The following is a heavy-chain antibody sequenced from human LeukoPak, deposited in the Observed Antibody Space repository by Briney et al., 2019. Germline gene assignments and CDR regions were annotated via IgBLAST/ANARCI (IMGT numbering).Heavy chain of an antibody. CDR2: IYYSGST. J-gene: IGHJ6*03. D-gene: IGHD1-26*01. CDR1: GGSISSGDYY. CDR3: ARLRGVGATTGYYYYYMDV. Sequence: PSETLSLTCTVSGGSISSGDYYWSWIRQPPGKGLEWIGYIYYSGSTYYNPSLKSRVTISVDTSKNQFSLKLSSVTAADTAVYYCARLRGVGATTGYYYYYMDVWGNGTTVTVSS. V-gene: IGHV4-30-4*08.